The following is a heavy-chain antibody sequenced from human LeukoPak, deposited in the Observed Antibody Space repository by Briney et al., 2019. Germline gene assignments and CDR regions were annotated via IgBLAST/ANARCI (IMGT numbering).Heavy chain of an antibody. D-gene: IGHD4-17*01. V-gene: IGHV3-23*01. J-gene: IGHJ3*02. Sequence: GGSLRLSCAASGFTFSSYAMSWVRQAPGEGLEWVSAISGSGGSTYYADSVKGRFTISRDNSKNTLYLQMNSLRAEDTAVYYCAASTVNAFDIWGQGTMVTVSS. CDR1: GFTFSSYA. CDR3: AASTVNAFDI. CDR2: ISGSGGST.